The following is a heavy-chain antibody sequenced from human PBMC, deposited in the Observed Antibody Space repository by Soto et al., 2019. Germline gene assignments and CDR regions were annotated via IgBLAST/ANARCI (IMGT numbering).Heavy chain of an antibody. V-gene: IGHV4-30-4*08. J-gene: IGHJ4*02. CDR3: ARARGYSYGASDY. D-gene: IGHD5-18*01. Sequence: PSKTLSLTCAFNGGSFSDYYWSWIRQPPGKGLEWIGYIYYSGSTYYNPSLKSRVTISVDTSKNQFSLKLSSVTAADTAVYYCARARGYSYGASDYWGQGTLVTVSS. CDR2: IYYSGST. CDR1: GGSFSDYY.